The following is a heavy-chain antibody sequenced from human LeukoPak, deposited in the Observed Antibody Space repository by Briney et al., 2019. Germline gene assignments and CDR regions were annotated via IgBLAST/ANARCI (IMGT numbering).Heavy chain of an antibody. CDR2: ISGSGGST. Sequence: GGSLRLSCASSGFTFSSYAMSWVPQAPGKGLEWVSAISGSGGSTYYADSVKRRVTIPRDNSKNRLYLQKNSLRAEDTAVYYCGKGAAMVTAWSEAFDIWGQGTMVTVSS. D-gene: IGHD5-18*01. J-gene: IGHJ3*02. V-gene: IGHV3-23*01. CDR1: GFTFSSYA. CDR3: GKGAAMVTAWSEAFDI.